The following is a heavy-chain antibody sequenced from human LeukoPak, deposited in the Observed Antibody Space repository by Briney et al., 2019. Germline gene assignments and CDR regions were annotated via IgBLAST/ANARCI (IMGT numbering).Heavy chain of an antibody. Sequence: KPSETLSLTCTVPGGSISSYYWSWIRQPAGPALECIGRIYVTGSTTYNPSLESRVTMSLDTSKNHFSLKLRSVTAADTAVYYCARDSGTTGEVKFDPWGQGTLVTVSS. D-gene: IGHD1-14*01. CDR2: IYVTGST. CDR3: ARDSGTTGEVKFDP. J-gene: IGHJ5*02. V-gene: IGHV4-4*07. CDR1: GGSISSYY.